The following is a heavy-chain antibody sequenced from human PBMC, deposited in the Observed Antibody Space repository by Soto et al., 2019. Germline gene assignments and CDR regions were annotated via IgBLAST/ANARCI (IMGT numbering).Heavy chain of an antibody. Sequence: QVQLVESGGGVVQPGRSLRLSCAASGFTFSSYGMHWVRQAPGKGLEWVAVIWYDGSNKYYADSVKGRFTISRDNSKNTLYLQMNSLRDEDTAVYYCARASYDGMATIASVYWGQGTLVTVSS. J-gene: IGHJ4*02. CDR2: IWYDGSNK. D-gene: IGHD5-12*01. CDR3: ARASYDGMATIASVY. V-gene: IGHV3-33*01. CDR1: GFTFSSYG.